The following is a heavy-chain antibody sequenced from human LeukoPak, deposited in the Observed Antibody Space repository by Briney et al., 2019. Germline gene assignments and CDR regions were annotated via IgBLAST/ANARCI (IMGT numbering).Heavy chain of an antibody. V-gene: IGHV4-59*01. CDR3: ARGNWNDHYFDY. CDR1: GGSISSYY. J-gene: IGHJ4*02. CDR2: IYDSGNT. D-gene: IGHD1-1*01. Sequence: SETLSLTCTVSGGSISSYYWNWIRQPPGKGLEWIGHIYDSGNTKYNPSLQSRVTISVDTSKSQFSLKVSSVTAADTAVYYCARGNWNDHYFDYWGQGTLVTVSS.